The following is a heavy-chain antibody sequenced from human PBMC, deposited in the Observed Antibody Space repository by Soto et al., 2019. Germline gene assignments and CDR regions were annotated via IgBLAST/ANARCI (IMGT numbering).Heavy chain of an antibody. CDR1: GFPSSSYV. V-gene: IGHV3-23*01. CDR2: ISGGGSNT. D-gene: IGHD4-4*01. CDR3: AKDSNKYSSSLRGRYFDY. J-gene: IGHJ4*02. Sequence: GSVRLSCAASGFPSSSYVMSWVRQAPGKGLEWVSGISGGGSNTFYADSVKGRFTISRDNSKNTLLLQMNSLGAEDTAVYYCAKDSNKYSSSLRGRYFDYWGQGIGVTVSS.